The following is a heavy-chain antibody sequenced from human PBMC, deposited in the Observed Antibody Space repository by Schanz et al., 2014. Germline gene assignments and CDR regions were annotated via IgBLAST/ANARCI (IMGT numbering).Heavy chain of an antibody. CDR1: GYSLIELS. V-gene: IGHV1-24*01. Sequence: QVQLVQSGAEVKKPGASVKVSCKVSGYSLIELSMHWVRQAPGRGLEWMGGFHHEDGDTVYAQKFQGRVTMTTDTSTSTAYMELRNVRYDDTAMYYCARGIPYCSSTSCSGLDAYDVWGQGTLVTVSS. CDR2: FHHEDGDT. CDR3: ARGIPYCSSTSCSGLDAYDV. J-gene: IGHJ3*01. D-gene: IGHD2-2*01.